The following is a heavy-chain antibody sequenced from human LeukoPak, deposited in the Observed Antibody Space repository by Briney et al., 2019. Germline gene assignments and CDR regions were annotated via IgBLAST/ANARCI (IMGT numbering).Heavy chain of an antibody. V-gene: IGHV3-48*02. CDR1: GFTFTDYS. CDR2: MNSDGSHI. D-gene: IGHD3-10*01. J-gene: IGHJ4*02. Sequence: PGGSLRLSCAASGFTFTDYSMNWVRQAPGKGLEWVSSMNSDGSHIHHAGSVEGRFTISRDNARNSLYLQMNGLRDEDTAVYYCARGSFGVFDYWGQGILVTVSS. CDR3: ARGSFGVFDY.